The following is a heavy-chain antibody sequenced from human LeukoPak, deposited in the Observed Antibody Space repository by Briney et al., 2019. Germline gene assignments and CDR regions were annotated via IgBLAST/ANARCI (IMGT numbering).Heavy chain of an antibody. J-gene: IGHJ4*02. CDR2: IYYSGST. CDR3: ARHRVGATAMVPYFDY. V-gene: IGHV4-39*01. Sequence: SETLSLTCTVSGGSISSSSYYWGWIRQPPGKGLEGIGSIYYSGSTYYNPSLQSRVTISVDTSKNQFSLNLSSVTAADTAVYYCARHRVGATAMVPYFDYWGQGTLVTVSS. D-gene: IGHD5-18*01. CDR1: GGSISSSSYY.